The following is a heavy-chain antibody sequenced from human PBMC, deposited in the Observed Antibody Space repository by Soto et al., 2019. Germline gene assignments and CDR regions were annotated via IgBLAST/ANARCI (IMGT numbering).Heavy chain of an antibody. CDR3: ARDPSDGGNAAFDI. D-gene: IGHD2-15*01. CDR1: GFTFSSYG. J-gene: IGHJ3*02. Sequence: GGSLRLSCAASGFTFSSYGMHWVRQAPGKGLEWVAVIWYDGSNKYYADSVKGRSTISRDNSKNTLYLQMNSLRAEDTAVYYCARDPSDGGNAAFDIWGQGTMVTVSS. CDR2: IWYDGSNK. V-gene: IGHV3-33*01.